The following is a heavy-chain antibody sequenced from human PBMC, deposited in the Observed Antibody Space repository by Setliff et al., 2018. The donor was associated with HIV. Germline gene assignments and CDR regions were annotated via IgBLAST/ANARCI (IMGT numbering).Heavy chain of an antibody. J-gene: IGHJ3*02. CDR3: ARDSGILWFGELLQAFDI. CDR2: IYHSGST. D-gene: IGHD3-10*01. V-gene: IGHV4-4*02. CDR1: GGSISSSNW. Sequence: SETLSLTCAVSGGSISSSNWWSWVRQPPGKGLEWIGEIYHSGSTNYNPSLKSRVTISVDKSKNQFSLKLSSVTAADTAVYYCARDSGILWFGELLQAFDIWGQGTVVTVSS.